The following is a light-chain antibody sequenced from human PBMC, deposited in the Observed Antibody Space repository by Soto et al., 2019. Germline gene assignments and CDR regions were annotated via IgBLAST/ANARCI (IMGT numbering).Light chain of an antibody. V-gene: IGKV1-5*01. Sequence: DIQMTQSPSSLSASVGERLTITCRASQSIRTYLNWHQQKPGKAPKLLIYDASSLQSGVPPRFSGSGSGTEFTLTIRSLQPDDIATYYCQQYSSYSAWTFGEGTKVDIK. J-gene: IGKJ1*01. CDR1: QSIRTY. CDR2: DAS. CDR3: QQYSSYSAWT.